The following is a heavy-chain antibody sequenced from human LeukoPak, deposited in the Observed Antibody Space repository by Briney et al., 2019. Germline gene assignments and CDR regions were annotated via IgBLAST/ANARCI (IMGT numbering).Heavy chain of an antibody. CDR1: EITVSSNY. Sequence: PGGSLRLSCAASEITVSSNYMSWVRQAPGKGLEWVSLLYSVGNTYYADSVKGRFTTSRDNSKNTLYLQMNSLRAEDTAVYYCARVESPSGYSYGHFDYWGQGTLVTVSS. V-gene: IGHV3-53*01. D-gene: IGHD5-12*01. J-gene: IGHJ4*02. CDR2: LYSVGNT. CDR3: ARVESPSGYSYGHFDY.